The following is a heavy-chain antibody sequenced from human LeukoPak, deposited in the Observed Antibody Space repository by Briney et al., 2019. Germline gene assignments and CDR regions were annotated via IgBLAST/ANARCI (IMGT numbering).Heavy chain of an antibody. V-gene: IGHV3-43*02. CDR1: GFTFDDYA. D-gene: IGHD3-22*01. J-gene: IGHJ5*02. CDR2: ISGDGGTT. CDR3: AKDGFYYDSNENWFDP. Sequence: GGSLTLSCAASGFTFDDYAMHWVRQAPGKGLEWVSLISGDGGTTYYADSVKGRFTVSRDNSKNSLYLQMNSLRTEDTALYFCAKDGFYYDSNENWFDPWGQGTLVTVSS.